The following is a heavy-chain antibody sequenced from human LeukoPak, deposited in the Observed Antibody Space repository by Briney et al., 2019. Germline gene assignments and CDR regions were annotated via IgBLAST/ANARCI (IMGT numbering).Heavy chain of an antibody. CDR3: ARGSGEDYDILTGPDIPFDY. D-gene: IGHD3-9*01. CDR2: ISAYNGNT. Sequence: ASVKVSCKASGYTFTSYGISWVRQAPGQGLEWMGWISAYNGNTSYAQKLQGRVTMTTDTSTSTAYMELRSLRSDDAAVYYCARGSGEDYDILTGPDIPFDYGGRGTLVTVSS. CDR1: GYTFTSYG. V-gene: IGHV1-18*01. J-gene: IGHJ4*02.